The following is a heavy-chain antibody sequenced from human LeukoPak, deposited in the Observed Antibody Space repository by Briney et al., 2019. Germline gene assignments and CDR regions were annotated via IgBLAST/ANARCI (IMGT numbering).Heavy chain of an antibody. V-gene: IGHV5-51*01. Sequence: GESLKISCKGSGYSFTDYWIGWVRRMPGKGLEWMGIIYPGDSDTRYSPSFQGQVTISADKSISAAYLQWSSLKASDTAMYYCARQHVRDGYNLGYWGQGTLVTVSS. CDR1: GYSFTDYW. CDR2: IYPGDSDT. D-gene: IGHD5-24*01. J-gene: IGHJ4*02. CDR3: ARQHVRDGYNLGY.